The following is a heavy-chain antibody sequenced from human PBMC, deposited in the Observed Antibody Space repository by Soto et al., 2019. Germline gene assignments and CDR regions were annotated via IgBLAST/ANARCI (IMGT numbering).Heavy chain of an antibody. Sequence: EVQLVESGGGLVQPGGSLRLSCAASGFTFSSYSMNWVRQAPGKGLEWVSYISSSSSTIYYADSVKGRFTISRDNAKNSLYLQMNSLRDEVTAVYYCAREAPRDLNWFDPWGQGTLVTVSS. CDR2: ISSSSSTI. J-gene: IGHJ5*02. CDR3: AREAPRDLNWFDP. CDR1: GFTFSSYS. V-gene: IGHV3-48*02.